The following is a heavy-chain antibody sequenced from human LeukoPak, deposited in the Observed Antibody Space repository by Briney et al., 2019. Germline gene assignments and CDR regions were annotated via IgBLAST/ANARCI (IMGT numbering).Heavy chain of an antibody. CDR2: INPNRVGT. D-gene: IGHD2-2*01. CDR1: GYTFTGYY. J-gene: IGHJ4*02. Sequence: ASVKVSCKASGYTFTGYYMHWVRQAPGQGLEWMGWINPNRVGTEYAQKFQARVTMTRDPTISPAYMELGRVSCDDPAVYYCARVPAAMRIVDYWGQGTLVTVSS. CDR3: ARVPAAMRIVDY. V-gene: IGHV1-2*02.